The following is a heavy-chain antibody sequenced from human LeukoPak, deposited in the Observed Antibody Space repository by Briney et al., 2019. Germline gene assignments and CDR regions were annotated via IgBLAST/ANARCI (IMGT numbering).Heavy chain of an antibody. V-gene: IGHV1-2*06. CDR3: AVTYYYDSSGYYYGLAFDY. D-gene: IGHD3-22*01. Sequence: ASVKVSCKASGYTFTGYYMHGVRQAPGQGLEWMGRINPNSGGTNYAQKFQGRVTMSRDTSISTAYMELSRLRSDDTAVYYCAVTYYYDSSGYYYGLAFDYWGQGTLVTVSS. CDR1: GYTFTGYY. J-gene: IGHJ4*02. CDR2: INPNSGGT.